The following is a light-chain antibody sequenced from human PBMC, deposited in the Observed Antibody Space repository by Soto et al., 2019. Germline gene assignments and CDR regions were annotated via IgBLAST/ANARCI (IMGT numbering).Light chain of an antibody. V-gene: IGLV1-47*01. CDR2: RNI. J-gene: IGLJ3*02. CDR1: SSNIGTNP. Sequence: QSVLTQPPSASGTPGQRVTIFCSGRSSNIGTNPVSWYQQLPGSAPKLLMYRNIQRPSGVPDRFSGSKSGTSASLAVSGLRSEDDAEYYCATWDETLAGVVFGGGTKLTVL. CDR3: ATWDETLAGVV.